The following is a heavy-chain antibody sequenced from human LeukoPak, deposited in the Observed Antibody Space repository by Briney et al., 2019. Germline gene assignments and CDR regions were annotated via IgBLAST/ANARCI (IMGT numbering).Heavy chain of an antibody. CDR2: IYYSGST. V-gene: IGHV4-59*11. D-gene: IGHD5-12*01. J-gene: IGHJ5*02. CDR3: ARVRGRDIVENWFGP. Sequence: SETLSLTCTVSGGSISSHYWSWIRQPPGKGLEWIGYIYYSGSTNYNPSLKSRVTISVDTSKNQFSLKLSSVTAADTAVYYCARVRGRDIVENWFGPWGQGTLVTVSS. CDR1: GGSISSHY.